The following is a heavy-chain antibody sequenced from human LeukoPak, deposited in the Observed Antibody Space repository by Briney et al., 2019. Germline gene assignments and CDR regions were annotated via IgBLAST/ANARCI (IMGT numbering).Heavy chain of an antibody. D-gene: IGHD6-13*01. Sequence: GSSVKVSCKASGGTFSSYAISWVRQAPGQGLEWMGRIIPILGIANYAQKFQGRVAITADKSTSTAYMELSSLRSEDTAVYYCARVAAAGINWFDPWGQGTLVTVSS. J-gene: IGHJ5*02. V-gene: IGHV1-69*04. CDR2: IIPILGIA. CDR1: GGTFSSYA. CDR3: ARVAAAGINWFDP.